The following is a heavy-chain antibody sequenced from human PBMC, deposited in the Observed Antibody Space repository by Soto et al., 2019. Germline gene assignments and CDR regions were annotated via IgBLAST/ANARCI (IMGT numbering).Heavy chain of an antibody. CDR2: IWYDGSNK. J-gene: IGHJ4*02. CDR3: ARDRDSPVYYYDSSARPLPSNTLDD. D-gene: IGHD3-22*01. V-gene: IGHV3-33*01. CDR1: GFTFSSYG. Sequence: HPGGSLRLSCAASGFTFSSYGMHWVRQAPGKGLEWVAVIWYDGSNKYYADSVKGRFTISRDNSKNTLYLQMNSLRAEDTAVYYCARDRDSPVYYYDSSARPLPSNTLDDWGQGTLVTVSS.